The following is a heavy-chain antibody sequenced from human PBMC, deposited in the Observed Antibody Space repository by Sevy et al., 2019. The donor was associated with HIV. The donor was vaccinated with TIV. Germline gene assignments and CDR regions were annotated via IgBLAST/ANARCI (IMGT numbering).Heavy chain of an antibody. CDR3: ARTLMFPIRNFRNIQFDY. D-gene: IGHD2-2*02. CDR1: GDSISNKY. CDR2: FSHRGTT. Sequence: SETLSLTCTVSGDSISNKYWSWIRQPPGKGLEWIGYFSHRGTTNYNPSLKRGITISKDTSKNQFSLKLTSVTAADTAVYYCARTLMFPIRNFRNIQFDYWGQGILVTVSS. J-gene: IGHJ4*02. V-gene: IGHV4-59*01.